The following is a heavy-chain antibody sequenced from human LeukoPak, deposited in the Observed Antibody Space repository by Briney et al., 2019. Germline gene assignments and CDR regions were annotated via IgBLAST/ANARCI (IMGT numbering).Heavy chain of an antibody. V-gene: IGHV3-21*01. CDR3: ARDRRPAPITYDAFDI. CDR1: GFTFSSYS. CDR2: ISSSSSYI. D-gene: IGHD2-2*01. J-gene: IGHJ3*02. Sequence: GGSLRLSCAASGFTFSSYSMNWVRQAPGKGLEWVSSISSSSSYIYYADSVKGRFTISRDNAKNSLYLQMNSLRAEDTAVYYCARDRRPAPITYDAFDIWGQGTMVTVSS.